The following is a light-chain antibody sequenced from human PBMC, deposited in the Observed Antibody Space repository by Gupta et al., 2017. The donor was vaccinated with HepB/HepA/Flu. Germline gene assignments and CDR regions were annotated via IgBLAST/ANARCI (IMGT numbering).Light chain of an antibody. CDR2: QDR. J-gene: IGLJ2*01. V-gene: IGLV3-1*01. CDR1: KLGDKY. Sequence: SYQLTQPLSVYVSPGQTASITCSGDKLGDKYACWYQQKPGQSPVLVIYQDRKRPSGIPVRFSGSNSGNTATLAISGTQAMDEADYYCQAWDSSTAVFGGGTKLTVL. CDR3: QAWDSSTAV.